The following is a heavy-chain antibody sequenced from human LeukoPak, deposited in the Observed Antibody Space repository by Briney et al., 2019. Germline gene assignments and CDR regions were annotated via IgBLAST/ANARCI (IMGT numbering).Heavy chain of an antibody. CDR3: ARMGLNTYALRS. V-gene: IGHV3-20*04. CDR1: GFTFDDYG. J-gene: IGHJ5*02. CDR2: INWNGGST. Sequence: GGSLRLSCAASGFTFDDYGMSWVRQAPGKGLEWVSGINWNGGSTGYADSVKGRFTISRDNAKNSLYLQMNSLRAEDTAVYYCARMGLNTYALRSWGQGTLVTVSS. D-gene: IGHD3-16*01.